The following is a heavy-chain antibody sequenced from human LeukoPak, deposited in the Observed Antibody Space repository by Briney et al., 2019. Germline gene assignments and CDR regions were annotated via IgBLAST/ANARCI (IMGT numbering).Heavy chain of an antibody. CDR1: GFTFSSYA. Sequence: PGGSLRLSCAASGFTFSSYAMHWVRQAPGKGLEWVAVISYDRSNKYYADSVKGRFTISRDNSKNTLYLQMNSLRAEDTAVYYCAREADILTGTLDYWGQGTLVTVSS. V-gene: IGHV3-30-3*01. CDR2: ISYDRSNK. J-gene: IGHJ4*02. D-gene: IGHD3-9*01. CDR3: AREADILTGTLDY.